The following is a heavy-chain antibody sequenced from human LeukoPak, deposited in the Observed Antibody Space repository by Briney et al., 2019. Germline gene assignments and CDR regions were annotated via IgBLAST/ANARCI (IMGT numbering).Heavy chain of an antibody. J-gene: IGHJ4*02. V-gene: IGHV3-21*04. Sequence: GGSLRLSCAASGFTFSSYSMNWVRQAPGKGLEWVSSISSTSSYIYYADSVKGRFTISRDNAKNSLYLQLNSLRAEDTAVYYCAKGAGNFDWSYHDYWGQGTLVTVSS. CDR3: AKGAGNFDWSYHDY. D-gene: IGHD3-9*01. CDR2: ISSTSSYI. CDR1: GFTFSSYS.